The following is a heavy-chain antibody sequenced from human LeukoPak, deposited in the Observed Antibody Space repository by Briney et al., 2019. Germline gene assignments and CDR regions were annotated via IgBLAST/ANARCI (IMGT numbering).Heavy chain of an antibody. CDR1: GFTFSNYA. Sequence: PGGSLRLSCVASGFTFSNYAMSWVRQAPGKGLEWVSGISSSGGSTDYADSVKGRFTISRDNSKKTLYLEMNSLRAEDTAVYYCAKRDDYLGWFDPWGQGTLVTVSS. CDR3: AKRDDYLGWFDP. J-gene: IGHJ5*02. V-gene: IGHV3-23*01. CDR2: ISSSGGST. D-gene: IGHD3-16*01.